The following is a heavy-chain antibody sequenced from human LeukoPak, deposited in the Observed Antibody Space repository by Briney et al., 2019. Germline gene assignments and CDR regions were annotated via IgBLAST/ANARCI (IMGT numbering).Heavy chain of an antibody. Sequence: PSETLSLTCTVSGGSISSGSYYWSWIRQPAGKGLEWIGRIYTSGSTNYNPSLKSRVTISVDTSKNQFSLKLSSVTAADTAVYYCARVTASRSWRYYYYYYMDVWGKGTTVTVSS. D-gene: IGHD1-26*01. CDR2: IYTSGST. V-gene: IGHV4-61*02. J-gene: IGHJ6*03. CDR1: GGSISSGSYY. CDR3: ARVTASRSWRYYYYYYMDV.